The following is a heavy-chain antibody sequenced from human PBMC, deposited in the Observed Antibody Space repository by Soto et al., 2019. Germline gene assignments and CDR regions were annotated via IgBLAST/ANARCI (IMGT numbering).Heavy chain of an antibody. CDR2: IYDSGRT. J-gene: IGHJ6*02. D-gene: IGHD2-2*01. CDR3: ARLHGYCIGSSCHGHHAMDV. Sequence: SETLSLTCTVASASISSSSYTWGWIRQPPGKGLEWIGSIYDSGRTYYNPSLNSRVTVSVDTSKNQFSLKVTSVTAADTAVYYCARLHGYCIGSSCHGHHAMDVWGQGTTVT. CDR1: SASISSSSYT. V-gene: IGHV4-39*01.